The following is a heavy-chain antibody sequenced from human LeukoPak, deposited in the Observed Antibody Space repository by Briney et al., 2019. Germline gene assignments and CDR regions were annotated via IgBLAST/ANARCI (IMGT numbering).Heavy chain of an antibody. D-gene: IGHD6-13*01. V-gene: IGHV3-15*01. CDR2: IKSKTDGGTT. CDR1: GFTFSNAW. CDR3: TTRFRIAANWFDP. Sequence: GGSLRLSCAASGFTFSNAWMSWVRQAPGKGLEWVGRIKSKTDGGTTDYAAPVKGRFTISRDDSKNTLYLQMNSLKTEDTAVYYCTTRFRIAANWFDPWGQGTLVTVSS. J-gene: IGHJ5*02.